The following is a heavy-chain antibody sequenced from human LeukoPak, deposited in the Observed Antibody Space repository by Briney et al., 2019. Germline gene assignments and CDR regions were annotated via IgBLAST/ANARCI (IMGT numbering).Heavy chain of an antibody. J-gene: IGHJ2*01. CDR3: TRDSGGQRRYFDL. Sequence: PGGSLRLSCAASGFTFNSYLMDWVRQAPGKGLVWVSRINGDGGTPSYADSVKGRFTISRDNAKNTLYLQMNSLRAEDTAVYYCTRDSGGQRRYFDLWGHGTLVTVSS. D-gene: IGHD3-16*01. V-gene: IGHV3-74*01. CDR1: GFTFNSYL. CDR2: INGDGGTP.